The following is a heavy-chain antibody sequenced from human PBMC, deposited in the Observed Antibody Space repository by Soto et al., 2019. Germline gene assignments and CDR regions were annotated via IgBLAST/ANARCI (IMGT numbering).Heavy chain of an antibody. CDR2: IYYSGST. J-gene: IGHJ4*02. V-gene: IGHV4-59*01. CDR3: ASTEGYSSGLDY. D-gene: IGHD6-19*01. CDR1: GGSISSYY. Sequence: PSETLSLTCTVSGGSISSYYWSWILQPPGKGLEWIGYIYYSGSTNYNPSLKSRVTISVDTSKNQFSLKLSSVTAADTAVYYCASTEGYSSGLDYWGQGTLVTVSS.